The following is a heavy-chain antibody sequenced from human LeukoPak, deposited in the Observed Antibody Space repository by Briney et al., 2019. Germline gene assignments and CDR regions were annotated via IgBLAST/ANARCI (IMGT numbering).Heavy chain of an antibody. D-gene: IGHD6-13*01. J-gene: IGHJ4*02. Sequence: RGSLRLSCAASGFTFSTYGMHWVRQAPGQGLEWVAIIWYDGSDKYYAESVKGRSAISRDNSKNTLYLQMNSLTAEDTAMYYCAREGGQQLGSFDFWGQGTLVTVSS. V-gene: IGHV3-33*01. CDR2: IWYDGSDK. CDR3: AREGGQQLGSFDF. CDR1: GFTFSTYG.